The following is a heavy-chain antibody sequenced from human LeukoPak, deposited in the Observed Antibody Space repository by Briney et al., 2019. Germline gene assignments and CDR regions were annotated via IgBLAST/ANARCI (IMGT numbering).Heavy chain of an antibody. J-gene: IGHJ6*03. D-gene: IGHD6-25*01. CDR2: ISIDGGRT. CDR1: GFTFSSYA. V-gene: IGHV3-23*01. CDR3: ARKGIGSSRYQNMDV. Sequence: GGSLRLSCAASGFTFSSYAMSWVRQAPGKGPEWVSTISIDGGRTYYADSVKGRFTVSRDTSKNTLYLQMNSLRAEDTAVYYCARKGIGSSRYQNMDVWGKGTAVTVSS.